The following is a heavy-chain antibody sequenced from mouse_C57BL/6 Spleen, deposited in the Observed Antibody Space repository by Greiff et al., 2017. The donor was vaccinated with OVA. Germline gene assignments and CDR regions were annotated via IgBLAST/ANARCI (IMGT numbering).Heavy chain of an antibody. Sequence: VQLQQPGAELVKPGASVKLSCKASGYTFTSYWMHWVKQRPGRGLEWIGRIDPNSGGTKYNEKFKSKATLTVDKPSSTAYMQLSSLTSEDSAVYYGARSSRLGRGYFDYWGQGTTLTVSS. CDR1: GYTFTSYW. V-gene: IGHV1-72*01. CDR3: ARSSRLGRGYFDY. D-gene: IGHD4-1*01. J-gene: IGHJ2*01. CDR2: IDPNSGGT.